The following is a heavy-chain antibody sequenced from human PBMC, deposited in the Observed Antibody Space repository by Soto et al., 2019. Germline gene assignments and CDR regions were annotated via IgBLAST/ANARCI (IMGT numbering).Heavy chain of an antibody. D-gene: IGHD3-10*01. Sequence: GASVKVSCKASGGTFSSYTISWVRQAPGQGLEWMGRIIPILGIANYAQKFQGRVTITADKSTSTAYMELSSLRSEDTAVYYCARLHYGSGSYCDYWGQGTLVTVSS. CDR1: GGTFSSYT. J-gene: IGHJ4*02. V-gene: IGHV1-69*02. CDR2: IIPILGIA. CDR3: ARLHYGSGSYCDY.